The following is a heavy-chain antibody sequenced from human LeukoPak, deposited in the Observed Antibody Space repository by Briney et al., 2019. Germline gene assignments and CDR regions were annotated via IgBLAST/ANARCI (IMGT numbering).Heavy chain of an antibody. CDR1: GFTFSSYA. J-gene: IGHJ4*02. D-gene: IGHD6-19*01. V-gene: IGHV3-23*01. CDR2: ISGSGGST. Sequence: GGSLRLSCAASGFTFSSYAMSWVRQAPGKGLEWVSAISGSGGSTYYADSVEGWFTISRDNSKNTLYLQMNSLRAEDTAVYYCAKVAVATPRGGFDYWGQGTLVTVSS. CDR3: AKVAVATPRGGFDY.